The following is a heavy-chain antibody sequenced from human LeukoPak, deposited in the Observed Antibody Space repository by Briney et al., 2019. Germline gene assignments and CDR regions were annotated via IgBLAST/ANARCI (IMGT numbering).Heavy chain of an antibody. CDR3: AREPAGLEYFQH. V-gene: IGHV1-3*01. CDR2: INAGNGNT. J-gene: IGHJ1*01. CDR1: GYTFTSYA. Sequence: ASVKVSCKASGYTFTSYAMHWVRQAPGQRLEWMGWINAGNGNTKYSQKFQGRVTMTRDTSTSTVYMELSSLRSEDTAVYYCAREPAGLEYFQHWGQGTLVTVSS. D-gene: IGHD1-14*01.